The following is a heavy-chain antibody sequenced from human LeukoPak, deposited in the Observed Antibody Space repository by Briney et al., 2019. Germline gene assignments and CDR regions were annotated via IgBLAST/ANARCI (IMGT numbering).Heavy chain of an antibody. CDR1: GGTLSSYA. CDR3: VLGNIYWYFDL. D-gene: IGHD2/OR15-2a*01. CDR2: IIPIFGTA. J-gene: IGHJ2*01. V-gene: IGHV1-69*06. Sequence: SVKVSCKASGGTLSSYAISWVRQAPGQGLEWMGGIIPIFGTANYAQKFQGRVTITADKSTSTAYMELSSLRSEDTAVYYCVLGNIYWYFDLWGRGTLVTVSS.